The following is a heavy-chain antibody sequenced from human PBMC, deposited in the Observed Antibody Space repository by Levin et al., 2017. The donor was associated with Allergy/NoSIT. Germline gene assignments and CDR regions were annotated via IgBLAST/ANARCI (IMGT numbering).Heavy chain of an antibody. Sequence: GESLKISCTASGYTFITHSIHWVRQAPGQRLEWMGWINGDNGDTKHAQKFQGRVTITRDRSAGTAYMELSSLRSEDTAVYYCARRAEGYCTSISCPPPLDHWGQGTLVTVSS. CDR3: ARRAEGYCTSISCPPPLDH. V-gene: IGHV1-3*01. D-gene: IGHD2-2*01. CDR1: GYTFITHS. CDR2: INGDNGDT. J-gene: IGHJ4*02.